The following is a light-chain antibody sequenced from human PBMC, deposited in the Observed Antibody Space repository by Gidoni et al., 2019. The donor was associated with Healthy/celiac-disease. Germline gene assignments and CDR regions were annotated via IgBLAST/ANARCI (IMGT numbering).Light chain of an antibody. J-gene: IGKJ1*01. CDR1: QSISSW. CDR2: KAS. V-gene: IGKV1-5*03. Sequence: DIQMTQPPSTLSASVGDRVTITCRDSQSISSWLAWYQQKPGKAPKLLIYKASSLESGVPSGFSGSGSGTEFTLTLSSLQPDDFATYYCQQYNSYSTWTFGQGTKVEIK. CDR3: QQYNSYSTWT.